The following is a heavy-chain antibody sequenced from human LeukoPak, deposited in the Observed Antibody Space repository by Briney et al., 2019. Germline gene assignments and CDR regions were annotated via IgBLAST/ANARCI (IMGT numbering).Heavy chain of an antibody. CDR1: GYTFTSYG. CDR3: ARDPRWRVYDYFDY. Sequence: GASVKVSCKASGYTFTSYGISWVRQAPGQGLEWMGWISAYNGNTNYAQKLQGRVTMTTDTSTSTAYMELRSLRSDDTAVYYCARDPRWRVYDYFDYWGQGTLVTVSS. J-gene: IGHJ4*02. D-gene: IGHD2-8*01. V-gene: IGHV1-18*01. CDR2: ISAYNGNT.